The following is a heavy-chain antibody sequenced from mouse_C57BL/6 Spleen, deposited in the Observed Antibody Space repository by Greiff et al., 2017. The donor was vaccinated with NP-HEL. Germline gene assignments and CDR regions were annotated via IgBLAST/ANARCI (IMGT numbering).Heavy chain of an antibody. CDR2: IPPNSGST. CDR3: AREGVYGNYDYFDY. V-gene: IGHV1-64*01. Sequence: QVQLQQPGAELVKPGASVKLSCKASGYTFTSYWMHWVKQRPGQGLEWIGMIPPNSGSTNYNEKFKSKATLTVDKSSSTAYMQLSSLTSEDSAVYYCAREGVYGNYDYFDYWGQGTTLTVSS. D-gene: IGHD2-1*01. J-gene: IGHJ2*01. CDR1: GYTFTSYW.